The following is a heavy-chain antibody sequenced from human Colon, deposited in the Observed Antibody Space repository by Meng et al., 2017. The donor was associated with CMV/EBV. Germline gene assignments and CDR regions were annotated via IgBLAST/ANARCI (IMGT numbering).Heavy chain of an antibody. D-gene: IGHD3-10*01. Sequence: GESLKISCEASEINISDYFMSWIRQAPGKGLEWVSYISSGGSTMYYADSVKGRFTISRDNARNSVYLQMSSLRAEDTAVYYCAGYSGVADSADDLWGQGTLVTVSS. CDR1: EINISDYF. CDR2: ISSGGSTM. J-gene: IGHJ5*02. CDR3: AGYSGVADSADDL. V-gene: IGHV3-11*01.